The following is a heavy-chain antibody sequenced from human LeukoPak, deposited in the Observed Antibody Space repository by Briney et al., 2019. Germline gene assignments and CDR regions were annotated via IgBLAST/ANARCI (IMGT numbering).Heavy chain of an antibody. CDR3: AKDGVVVIKGSQYFDY. CDR2: IRYDGSNK. J-gene: IGHJ4*02. D-gene: IGHD3-22*01. Sequence: PGGSLRLSCAASGFTFSSYGMHWVRQAPGKGLEWVAFIRYDGSNKYYADSVKGRFTISRDNSKNTLYLQMNSLRAEDTAVYYCAKDGVVVIKGSQYFDYWGQGTLVTVSS. V-gene: IGHV3-30*02. CDR1: GFTFSSYG.